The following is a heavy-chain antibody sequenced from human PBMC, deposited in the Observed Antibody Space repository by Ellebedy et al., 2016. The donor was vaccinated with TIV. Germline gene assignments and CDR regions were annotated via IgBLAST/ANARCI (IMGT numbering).Heavy chain of an antibody. J-gene: IGHJ6*02. CDR1: GFSLNTIGMC. V-gene: IGHV2-70*11. CDR2: IDWDDDT. CDR3: ARDSSSGQQREPYYYYGMDV. D-gene: IGHD6-19*01. Sequence: SGPTLVKPTQTLTLTCTFSGFSLNTIGMCVSWIRQPPWKALEWLARIDWDDDTYYNTSLKTRLTISKDTSKNQVVLTMTNMDPVDTATYYCARDSSSGQQREPYYYYGMDVWGQGTTVTVSS.